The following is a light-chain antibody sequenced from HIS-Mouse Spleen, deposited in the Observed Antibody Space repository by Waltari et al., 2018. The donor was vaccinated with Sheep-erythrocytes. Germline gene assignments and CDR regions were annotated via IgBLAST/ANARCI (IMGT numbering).Light chain of an antibody. V-gene: IGLV2-14*03. CDR3: SSYTSSSTWV. CDR1: SSDVGGYNS. Sequence: QSALTQPASVSGSPGQSITISCTGTSSDVGGYNSVSWYQQHPGKAPKIMMYDVSNRPAGVSNRFSGSKSGNTASLTISGLQAEDEADYYCSSYTSSSTWVFGGGTKLTVL. CDR2: DVS. J-gene: IGLJ3*02.